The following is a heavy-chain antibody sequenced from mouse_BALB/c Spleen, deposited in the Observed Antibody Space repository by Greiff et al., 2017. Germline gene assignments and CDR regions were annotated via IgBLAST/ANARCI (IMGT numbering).Heavy chain of an antibody. CDR3: ARTYYYGGGDD. D-gene: IGHD1-1*01. Sequence: EVQVVESGPGLVKPSQSLSLTCSVTGYSITSGYYWNWIRQFPGNKLEWMGYISYDGSNNYNPSLKNRISITRDTSKNQFFLKLNSVTTEDTATYYCARTYYYGGGDDWGQGTTLTVSS. J-gene: IGHJ2*01. CDR1: GYSITSGYY. CDR2: ISYDGSN. V-gene: IGHV3-6*02.